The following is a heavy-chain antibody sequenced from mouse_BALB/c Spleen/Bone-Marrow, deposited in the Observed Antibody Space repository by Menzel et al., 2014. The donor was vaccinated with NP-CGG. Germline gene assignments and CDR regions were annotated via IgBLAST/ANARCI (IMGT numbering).Heavy chain of an antibody. J-gene: IGHJ3*01. CDR1: GYSFTNYW. Sequence: QVQLQQSGPQLVRPGTSVKISCKASGYSFTNYWMHWVKQRPGQGLEWIDMIDPSDSETRLNQKFKDKATLTVDKSSSTAYMQLSSPTSEDSAVYYCTGRVGGWFAYWGQGTLVTVSA. CDR3: TGRVGGWFAY. V-gene: IGHV1S127*01. CDR2: IDPSDSET. D-gene: IGHD3-3*01.